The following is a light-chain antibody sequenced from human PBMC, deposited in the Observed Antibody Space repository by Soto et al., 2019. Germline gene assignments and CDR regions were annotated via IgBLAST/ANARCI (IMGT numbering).Light chain of an antibody. V-gene: IGKV1-6*01. J-gene: IGKJ1*01. CDR2: AAS. Sequence: AIQMTQSPPSLSAFVGDRVTISCRASQDIRNDLGWYQQKPGKAPKLLIYAASKLQSGVPSRFSGSGSGTDFTLTISSLQPEDFATYYCLQDYIYPWTFGQGTKVEIK. CDR1: QDIRND. CDR3: LQDYIYPWT.